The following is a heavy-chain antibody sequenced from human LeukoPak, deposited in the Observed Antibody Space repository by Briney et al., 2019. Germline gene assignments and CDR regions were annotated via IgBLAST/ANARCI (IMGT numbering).Heavy chain of an antibody. CDR1: GYTFTGYY. V-gene: IGHV1-2*06. CDR3: ASGSGWKRFWFDP. CDR2: INPNSGGT. J-gene: IGHJ5*02. Sequence: ASLKVSCKASGYTFTGYYMHWVRQAPGQGLEWMGRINPNSGGTNSAQKFQGRVTMTRDTCNSTAYMEMSRLRSDDTAVYYCASGSGWKRFWFDPWGQGTLVTVSS. D-gene: IGHD4-23*01.